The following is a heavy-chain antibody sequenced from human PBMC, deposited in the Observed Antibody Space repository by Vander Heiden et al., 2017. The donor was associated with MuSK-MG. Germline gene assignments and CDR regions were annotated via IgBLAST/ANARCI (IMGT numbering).Heavy chain of an antibody. Sequence: QVQLVESGGGVVQPGRSLRLSCAASGFTFRRYAMHWVRQAPGKGLEWVTVISYEGSNEYYADSVKGRFTISRDNSKNTLYLQMNSLRAEDTAVYYCARDPMGIATRFFDYWGQGTLVTVSS. J-gene: IGHJ4*02. CDR3: ARDPMGIATRFFDY. CDR2: ISYEGSNE. CDR1: GFTFRRYA. V-gene: IGHV3-30-3*01. D-gene: IGHD6-13*01.